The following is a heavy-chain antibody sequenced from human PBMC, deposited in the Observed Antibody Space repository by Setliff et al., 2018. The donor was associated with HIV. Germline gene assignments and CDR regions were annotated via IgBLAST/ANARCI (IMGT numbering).Heavy chain of an antibody. D-gene: IGHD2-8*01. Sequence: ASVKVSCKASNYTLINYGVSWVRQAPGQGLEWMGWIGSYSGYTIYAQKFQDRLTMTTDISTNTVYMEVRSLSFDDTAVYYCVRLTADRTNYYYYMDVWGKGTTVTVSS. V-gene: IGHV1-18*01. CDR3: VRLTADRTNYYYYMDV. J-gene: IGHJ6*03. CDR1: NYTLINYG. CDR2: IGSYSGYT.